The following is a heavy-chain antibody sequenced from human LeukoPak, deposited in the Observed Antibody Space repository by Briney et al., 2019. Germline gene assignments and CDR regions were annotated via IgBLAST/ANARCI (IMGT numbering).Heavy chain of an antibody. V-gene: IGHV4-59*01. D-gene: IGHD5-12*01. Sequence: SETLSLTCTVSGGSISSYYWSWIRQPPGKGLEWIGYIYYSGSTNYNPSLKSRVTISVDTSKNQFSLKLSSVTAADTAVYHCARGGYSGYDYFYYWGQGTLVTVSS. J-gene: IGHJ4*02. CDR3: ARGGYSGYDYFYY. CDR1: GGSISSYY. CDR2: IYYSGST.